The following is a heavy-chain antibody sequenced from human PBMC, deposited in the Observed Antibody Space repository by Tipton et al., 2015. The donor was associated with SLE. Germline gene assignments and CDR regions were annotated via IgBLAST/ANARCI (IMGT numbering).Heavy chain of an antibody. CDR3: ARTPLPQLEWYFDL. D-gene: IGHD2-2*01. Sequence: QVQLVQSGAEVKKPGASVKVSCKASGYTFTSYAMNWVRQAPGQGLEWMGWINTNTGNPTYAQGFTGRFVFSLDTSVSTAYLQISSLKAEDTAVYYCARTPLPQLEWYFDLWGRGTLVTVSS. V-gene: IGHV7-4-1*02. CDR2: INTNTGNP. J-gene: IGHJ2*01. CDR1: GYTFTSYA.